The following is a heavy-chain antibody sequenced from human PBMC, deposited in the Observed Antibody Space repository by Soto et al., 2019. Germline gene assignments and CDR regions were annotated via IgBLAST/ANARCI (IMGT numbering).Heavy chain of an antibody. Sequence: QMQLQESGPGLVKPSQTLSLTCTVSGGSISSGGYYWSWIRQHPGKGLEWIGYIYYSGSTYYNPSLKSRVTISVDTSKNQFSLKLSSVTAAVTAVYYCARVLEPVKKGWFDPWGQGTLVTVSS. CDR3: ARVLEPVKKGWFDP. CDR2: IYYSGST. CDR1: GGSISSGGYY. V-gene: IGHV4-31*03. J-gene: IGHJ5*02. D-gene: IGHD1-1*01.